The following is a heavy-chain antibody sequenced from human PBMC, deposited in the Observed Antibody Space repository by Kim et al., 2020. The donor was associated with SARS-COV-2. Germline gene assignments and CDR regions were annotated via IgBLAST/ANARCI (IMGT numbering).Heavy chain of an antibody. J-gene: IGHJ4*02. CDR3: ARAPIAAAGY. CDR2: YI. Sequence: YIYYADSVKGRFTISRDNAKNSLYLQMNGRRAEDTAVYYCARAPIAAAGYWGQGTLVTVSS. V-gene: IGHV3-21*01. D-gene: IGHD6-13*01.